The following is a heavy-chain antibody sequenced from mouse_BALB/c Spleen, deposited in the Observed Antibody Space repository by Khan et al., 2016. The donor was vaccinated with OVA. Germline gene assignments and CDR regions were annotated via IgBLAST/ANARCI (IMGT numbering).Heavy chain of an antibody. J-gene: IGHJ4*01. CDR1: GFSLTSYG. V-gene: IGHV2-3*01. D-gene: IGHD1-2*01. Sequence: QVQLKESGPGLVAPSQSLSITCTVSGFSLTSYGVNWVRQPPGKGLEWLGVIWGDGSTNYHSTLMSRLSISTDNSQSQVFLKLSSLHTDDTATYDWAKWGTANDYAMDYWGQGTSVTVSS. CDR3: AKWGTANDYAMDY. CDR2: IWGDGST.